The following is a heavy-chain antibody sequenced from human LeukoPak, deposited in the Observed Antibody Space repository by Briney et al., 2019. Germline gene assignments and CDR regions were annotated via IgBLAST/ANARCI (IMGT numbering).Heavy chain of an antibody. Sequence: PSETLSLTCAVYGGSFSGYYWSWIRQPPGKGLEWIGEINHSGSTNYNPSLKSRVTISVDMSKNQFSLKLSSVTAADTAVYYCARRATPRPDARSGWYNRYYFDYWGQGTLVTVSS. V-gene: IGHV4-34*01. CDR1: GGSFSGYY. J-gene: IGHJ4*02. D-gene: IGHD6-19*01. CDR3: ARRATPRPDARSGWYNRYYFDY. CDR2: INHSGST.